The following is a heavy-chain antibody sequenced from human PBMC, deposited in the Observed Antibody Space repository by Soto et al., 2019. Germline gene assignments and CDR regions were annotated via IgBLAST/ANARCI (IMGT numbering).Heavy chain of an antibody. J-gene: IGHJ6*02. V-gene: IGHV4-59*01. CDR2: IYYSGST. CDR3: ARGVRRAAAGRIYYYYGTDV. Sequence: PSETLSLTCTVSGGSISSYYWSWIRQPPGKGLEWIGYIYYSGSTNYNPSLKSRVTISVDTSKNQFSLKLSSVTAADTAVYYCARGVRRAAAGRIYYYYGTDVWGQGTTVTVSS. D-gene: IGHD6-13*01. CDR1: GGSISSYY.